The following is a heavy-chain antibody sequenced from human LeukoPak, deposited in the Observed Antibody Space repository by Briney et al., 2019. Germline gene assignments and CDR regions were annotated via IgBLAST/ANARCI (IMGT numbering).Heavy chain of an antibody. J-gene: IGHJ4*02. CDR1: GGSISSNSYY. Sequence: SETLSLTCSVSGGSISSNSYYWGWIRQPPGKGLEWIGGIYYSGSTYHNPSLKSRVTISVDTSKNQFSLKLSSVTAADTAMYYCVYTSGWYLYSYFDCWGQGTLVTVSS. D-gene: IGHD6-19*01. V-gene: IGHV4-39*01. CDR3: VYTSGWYLYSYFDC. CDR2: IYYSGST.